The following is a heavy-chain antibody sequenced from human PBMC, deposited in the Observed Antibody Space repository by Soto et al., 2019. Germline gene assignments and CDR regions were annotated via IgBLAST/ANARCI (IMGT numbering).Heavy chain of an antibody. J-gene: IGHJ6*02. D-gene: IGHD3-22*01. CDR2: IYWSGGT. V-gene: IGHV4-59*01. CDR3: ARDCARDSSGYYLGVYGMDV. Sequence: SETLSLTCTVSGGSISSFYWSWIRQPPGKGLEWIGYIYWSGGTNYNPSLKSRVTISVDTSKNQLSLKLSSVTAADTAVYYCARDCARDSSGYYLGVYGMDVWGQGTTVTVSS. CDR1: GGSISSFY.